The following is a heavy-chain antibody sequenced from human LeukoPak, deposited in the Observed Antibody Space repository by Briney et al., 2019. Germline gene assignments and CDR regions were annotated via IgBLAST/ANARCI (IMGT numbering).Heavy chain of an antibody. CDR3: ARVRHDPLEYGYYMDV. CDR2: INHTGNT. Sequence: SETLSLTCTVSGGSISSSSYYWGWIRQTPGKGLEWIGEINHTGNTNYNPSLTDYNPSLKSRVTISVDSSKNELSLEVTSVTAADTGVYYCARVRHDPLEYGYYMDVWGTGTTVSVSS. V-gene: IGHV4-39*07. J-gene: IGHJ6*03. D-gene: IGHD3-3*01. CDR1: GGSISSSSYY.